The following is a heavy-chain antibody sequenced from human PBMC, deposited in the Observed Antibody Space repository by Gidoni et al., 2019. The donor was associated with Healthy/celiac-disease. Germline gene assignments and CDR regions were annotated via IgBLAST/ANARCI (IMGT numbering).Heavy chain of an antibody. J-gene: IGHJ5*02. CDR1: GFTFEDYA. V-gene: IGHV3-9*01. CDR2: ISWNSGSI. CDR3: AKASRIRGVWFDP. D-gene: IGHD3-10*01. Sequence: EVQLVESGGGLVQPGRSLRLSCAASGFTFEDYAMHWVRQAPGKGLEWVSGISWNSGSIGYADSVKGRFTISRDNAKNSLYLQMNSLRAEDTALYYCAKASRIRGVWFDPWGQGTLVTVSS.